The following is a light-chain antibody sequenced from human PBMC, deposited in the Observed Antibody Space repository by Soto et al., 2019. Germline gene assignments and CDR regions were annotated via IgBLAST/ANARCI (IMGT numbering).Light chain of an antibody. V-gene: IGLV1-47*02. Sequence: QSVLTQPPSASGTPGQGVTISCSGGSSNIGSNYVYWYQQLPGTAPKLLIYNNNQRPSGVPDRFSASKSGTSASLAIRGLRSDDEADYYCSSWDGSLSGYVFGAGTKLTVL. CDR2: NNN. CDR1: SSNIGSNY. J-gene: IGLJ1*01. CDR3: SSWDGSLSGYV.